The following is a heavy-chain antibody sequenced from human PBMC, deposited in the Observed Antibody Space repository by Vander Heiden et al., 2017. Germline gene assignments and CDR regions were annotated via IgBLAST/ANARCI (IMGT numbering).Heavy chain of an antibody. V-gene: IGHV1-3*01. CDR2: INAGNGNT. J-gene: IGHJ5*02. CDR3: AREYDILTSTSHWREPIWFDP. Sequence: QVQLVQSGAEVKKPGASVKVSCKASGYTFTSYAMHWVRQAPGQRLEWMGWINAGNGNTKYSQKFQGRVTLTRDTSASTAYMELSSLRSEDTAVYYCAREYDILTSTSHWREPIWFDPWGQGTLVTVSS. D-gene: IGHD3-9*01. CDR1: GYTFTSYA.